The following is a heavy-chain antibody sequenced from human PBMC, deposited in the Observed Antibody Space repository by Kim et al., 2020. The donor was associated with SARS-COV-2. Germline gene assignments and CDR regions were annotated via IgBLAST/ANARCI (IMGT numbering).Heavy chain of an antibody. CDR2: ISSSSSYI. V-gene: IGHV3-21*01. Sequence: GGSLRLSCAASGFTFSSYSMNWVRQAPGKGLEWVSSISSSSSYIYYADSVKGRFTISRDNAKNSLYLQMNSLRAEDTAVYYCARVEPGFSSSWSINYYFDYWGQGTLVTVSS. CDR3: ARVEPGFSSSWSINYYFDY. D-gene: IGHD6-13*01. CDR1: GFTFSSYS. J-gene: IGHJ4*02.